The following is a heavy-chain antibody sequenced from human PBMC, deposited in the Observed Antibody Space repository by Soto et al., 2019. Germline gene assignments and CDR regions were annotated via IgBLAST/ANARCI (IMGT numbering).Heavy chain of an antibody. CDR1: GGSISTYH. Sequence: SETLSLACTVSGGSISTYHWSWIRQSPGKGLEWIGYIDYTGSANYNASLQGRVTMSVDTSKNQVSLKLTSVTAADTAVYYCTKHLRVCSSGGCWSEQYFQPWGQGALVTVSS. CDR2: IDYTGSA. CDR3: TKHLRVCSSGGCWSEQYFQP. D-gene: IGHD2-2*01. J-gene: IGHJ1*01. V-gene: IGHV4-59*08.